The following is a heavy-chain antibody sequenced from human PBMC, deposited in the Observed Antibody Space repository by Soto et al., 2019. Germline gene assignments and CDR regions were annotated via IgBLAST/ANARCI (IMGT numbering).Heavy chain of an antibody. CDR3: ARDRVDTAMVTYRYCSGGSCYDAFDI. J-gene: IGHJ3*02. Sequence: QVQLVQSGAEVKKPGSSVKVSCKASGGTFSSYAISWVRQAPGQGLEWMGGIIPIFGTANYAQKFQGRVTITADESTSTAYMELSSLRSEDTAVYYCARDRVDTAMVTYRYCSGGSCYDAFDIWGQGTMVTVSS. CDR1: GGTFSSYA. V-gene: IGHV1-69*01. CDR2: IIPIFGTA. D-gene: IGHD2-15*01.